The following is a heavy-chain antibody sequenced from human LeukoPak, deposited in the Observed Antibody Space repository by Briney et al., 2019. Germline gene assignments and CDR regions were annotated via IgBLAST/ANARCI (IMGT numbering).Heavy chain of an antibody. D-gene: IGHD3-16*01. J-gene: IGHJ6*03. CDR2: IYHSGSP. Sequence: PSETLSLTCTVSGGSISSYYWGWIRQPPGKGLEWIGSIYHSGSPDYNPSLKSRVTISVDTSKNQFSLKLSSVTAADTAMYYCAREKIGTGTVLGKDYYYMDVWGKGTTVTVSS. CDR1: GGSISSYY. CDR3: AREKIGTGTVLGKDYYYMDV. V-gene: IGHV4-39*07.